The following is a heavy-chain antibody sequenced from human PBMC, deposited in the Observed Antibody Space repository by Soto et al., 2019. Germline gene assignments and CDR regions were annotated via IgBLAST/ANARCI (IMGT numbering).Heavy chain of an antibody. V-gene: IGHV3-53*02. CDR1: GFTVSSNY. J-gene: IGHJ4*02. D-gene: IGHD6-6*01. CDR2: IYSGGST. Sequence: EVQLVETGGGLIQPGGSLRLSCAASGFTVSSNYMSWVRQAPGKGLEWVSVIYSGGSTYYADSVKGRFTISIDNYKNTLYLKMNSLRAEDTAVYYCATDLGVQLSQPPDYWGQGTLVTVSS. CDR3: ATDLGVQLSQPPDY.